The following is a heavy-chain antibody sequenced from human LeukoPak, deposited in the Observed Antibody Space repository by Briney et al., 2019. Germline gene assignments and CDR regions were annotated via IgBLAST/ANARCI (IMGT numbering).Heavy chain of an antibody. CDR1: GNSLRDTS. Sequence: ASVKVSCKVSGNSLRDTSIHWVRQAPGQWLEWMGGFEPEDGEPIFAQTFQGRLSMTEDTSTDTAYMELSSLRSEDTAVYYCAKDLAMIVVVITTTPDYWGQGTLVTVSS. J-gene: IGHJ4*02. D-gene: IGHD3-22*01. CDR2: FEPEDGEP. V-gene: IGHV1-24*01. CDR3: AKDLAMIVVVITTTPDY.